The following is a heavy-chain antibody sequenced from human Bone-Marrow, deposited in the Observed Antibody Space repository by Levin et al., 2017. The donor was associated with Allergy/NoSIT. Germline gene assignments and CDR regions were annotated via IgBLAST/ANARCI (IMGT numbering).Heavy chain of an antibody. Sequence: PGGSLRLSCAASGFTFSNYWMSWVRQAPGKGLEWVANINKDGSAKYYVDSVKGRFTISRDNAENSLYLQMNSLRPEDTAVYYCARDPDSTTMVQWDHWGQGTLVSVSS. CDR1: GFTFSNYW. D-gene: IGHD5-18*01. J-gene: IGHJ4*02. CDR2: INKDGSAK. V-gene: IGHV3-7*01. CDR3: ARDPDSTTMVQWDH.